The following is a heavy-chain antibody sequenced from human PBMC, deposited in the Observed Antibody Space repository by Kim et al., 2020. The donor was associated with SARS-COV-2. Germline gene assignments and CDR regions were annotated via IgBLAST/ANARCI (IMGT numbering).Heavy chain of an antibody. CDR1: GYTLTELS. Sequence: ASVKVSCKVSGYTLTELSMHWVRQAPGKGLEWMGGFDNEDAETIYAQKFQGRVTMTEDTPTDTAYMELSSLRSEDTAVYYCATYPGITQTNWFDPWGQGTLVTVSS. J-gene: IGHJ5*02. V-gene: IGHV1-24*01. D-gene: IGHD3-10*01. CDR2: FDNEDAET. CDR3: ATYPGITQTNWFDP.